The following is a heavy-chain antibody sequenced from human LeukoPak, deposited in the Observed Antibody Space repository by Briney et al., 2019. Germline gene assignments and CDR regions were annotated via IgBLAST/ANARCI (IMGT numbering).Heavy chain of an antibody. D-gene: IGHD3-22*01. CDR1: GFTFSSYS. J-gene: IGHJ3*02. V-gene: IGHV3-21*04. Sequence: GGSLRLSCAASGFTFSSYSMNWVRQAPGKGLEWVSSISSSSSYIYYADSVKGRFTISRDNAKNSLYLQMNSLRAEDTALYYCAKDISSGYYYTGAFDIWGQGTMVTVSS. CDR2: ISSSSSYI. CDR3: AKDISSGYYYTGAFDI.